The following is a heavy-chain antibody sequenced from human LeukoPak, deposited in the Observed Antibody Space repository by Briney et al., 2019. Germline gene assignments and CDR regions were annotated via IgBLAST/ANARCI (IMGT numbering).Heavy chain of an antibody. CDR3: ARDGDAYNFDC. CDR1: GFTFSNYW. V-gene: IGHV3-74*01. Sequence: GGSLRLSCAASGFTFSNYWMHWVRHAPVKGLVWVSRIKGDGSYTNYADSVKGRFTISRDNAKNTLYLQMNSLRAEDTAVYYCARDGDAYNFDCWGQGALVTVSS. D-gene: IGHD5-24*01. CDR2: IKGDGSYT. J-gene: IGHJ4*02.